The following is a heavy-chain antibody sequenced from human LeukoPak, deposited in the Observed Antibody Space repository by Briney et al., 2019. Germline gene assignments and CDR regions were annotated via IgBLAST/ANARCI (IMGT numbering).Heavy chain of an antibody. CDR2: INHSGST. D-gene: IGHD3-3*01. CDR3: ARAYYDFWSGYPLEYYYYYMDV. V-gene: IGHV4-34*01. J-gene: IGHJ6*03. Sequence: SETLSLTCAVYGGSFSGYYWSWIRQPPGKGLEWIGEINHSGSTNYNPSLKSRVTISVDKSQNQFSPKLRSVPAADTAVYYCARAYYDFWSGYPLEYYYYYMDVWGKGTTVTVSS. CDR1: GGSFSGYY.